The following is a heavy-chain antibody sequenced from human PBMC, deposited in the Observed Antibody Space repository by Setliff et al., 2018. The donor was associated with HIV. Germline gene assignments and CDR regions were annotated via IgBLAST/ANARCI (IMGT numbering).Heavy chain of an antibody. V-gene: IGHV1-2*06. CDR3: AKAAVEMTTIAFGGPPGY. CDR1: GYTFTKSI. D-gene: IGHD3-16*01. Sequence: ASVKVSCKASGYTFTKSIIHWVRQAPGQGLEWMGRINLDSGYTDYALKFQGRVTMTRDTSITTAYMELSSLRLHDTAVYYCAKAAVEMTTIAFGGPPGYWGQGTLVTVSS. J-gene: IGHJ4*02. CDR2: INLDSGYT.